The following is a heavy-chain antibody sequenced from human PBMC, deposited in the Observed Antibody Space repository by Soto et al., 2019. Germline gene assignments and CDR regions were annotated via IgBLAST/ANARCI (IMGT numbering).Heavy chain of an antibody. CDR1: GDSVSINSAA. CDR3: ERGSRDLIAAAGTKKNYYYYGMDV. CDR2: TYYRSNWYD. Sequence: SQTLSLTCAISGDSVSINSAAWNWIRQSPSRGLECLGRTYYRSNWYDDYALSVKSRITINPDTSKNQFSLQLNSVTPEDTAVYYCERGSRDLIAAAGTKKNYYYYGMDVGGQGTTVTVSS. J-gene: IGHJ6*02. V-gene: IGHV6-1*01. D-gene: IGHD6-13*01.